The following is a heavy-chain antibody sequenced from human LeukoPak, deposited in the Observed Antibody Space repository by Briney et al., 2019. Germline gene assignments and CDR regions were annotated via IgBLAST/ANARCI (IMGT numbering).Heavy chain of an antibody. D-gene: IGHD3-10*01. J-gene: IGHJ1*01. Sequence: PGVSLRLPCAASGFTFSSYAMSWVRQAPGKGLEWVSAISGSGGSTYYADSVKGRFTISRDNSKNTLYLQMNSLRAEDTAVYYCAKGRDYYGSGSYEFQHWGQGTLVTVSS. V-gene: IGHV3-23*01. CDR3: AKGRDYYGSGSYEFQH. CDR2: ISGSGGST. CDR1: GFTFSSYA.